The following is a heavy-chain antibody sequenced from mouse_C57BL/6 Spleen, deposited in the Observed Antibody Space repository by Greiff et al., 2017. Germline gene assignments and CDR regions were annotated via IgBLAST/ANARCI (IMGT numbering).Heavy chain of an antibody. J-gene: IGHJ2*01. CDR2: IDPETGGT. CDR1: GYTFTDYE. CDR3: TKYRGDCGGYFDY. D-gene: IGHD3-3*01. V-gene: IGHV1-15*01. Sequence: QVQLQQSGAELVRPGASVTLSCKASGYTFTDYEMHWVKQTPVHGLEWIGAIDPETGGTAYNQKFKGKAILTADKSSSTAYMELRSLTSEDSAVYYCTKYRGDCGGYFDYWGQGTTLTVSS.